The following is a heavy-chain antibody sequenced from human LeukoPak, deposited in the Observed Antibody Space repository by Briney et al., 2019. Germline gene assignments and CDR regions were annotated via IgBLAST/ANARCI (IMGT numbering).Heavy chain of an antibody. Sequence: GGSLRLSCAASGFTVSSNYMSWVRQAPGKGLEWVSVIYSGGSTRYADSVKGRFTISRDNSRNTLYLQMNNLRDEDTATYFCASKNSGLYPFYYWGQGTLVTVSS. D-gene: IGHD2-2*02. CDR1: GFTVSSNY. J-gene: IGHJ4*02. CDR2: IYSGGST. CDR3: ASKNSGLYPFYY. V-gene: IGHV3-53*01.